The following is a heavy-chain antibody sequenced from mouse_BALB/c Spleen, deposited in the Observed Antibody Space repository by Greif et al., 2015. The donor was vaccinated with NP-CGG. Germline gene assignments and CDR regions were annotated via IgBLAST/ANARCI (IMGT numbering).Heavy chain of an antibody. J-gene: IGHJ2*01. Sequence: VKLVESGPGLVQPSQSLSITCTVSGFSLTSYGVHWVRQSPGKGLEWLGVIWSGGSTDYNAAFISRLSISKDNSKSQVFFKMNSLQANDTDIYYCARSGYYLEYWGQGTTLTVSS. V-gene: IGHV2-2*02. CDR2: IWSGGST. CDR1: GFSLTSYG. CDR3: ARSGYYLEY.